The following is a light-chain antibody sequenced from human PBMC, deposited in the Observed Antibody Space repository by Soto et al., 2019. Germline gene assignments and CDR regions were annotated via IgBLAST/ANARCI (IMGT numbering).Light chain of an antibody. J-gene: IGLJ2*01. CDR2: EVF. V-gene: IGLV2-14*01. Sequence: QSVLTQPASVSGSPGQSITISCTGTISDVGGYNYVSWYQHHPGKAPNLMIYEVFSRPSGVSNRFSGSRSGNTASLTISGLQAEDEGDYYCTSYAGTAPHVVFGGGTKLTVL. CDR3: TSYAGTAPHVV. CDR1: ISDVGGYNY.